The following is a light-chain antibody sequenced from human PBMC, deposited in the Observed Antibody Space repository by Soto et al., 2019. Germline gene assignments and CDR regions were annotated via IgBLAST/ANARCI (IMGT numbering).Light chain of an antibody. CDR3: SSYTSSSLYV. J-gene: IGLJ1*01. V-gene: IGLV2-14*01. Sequence: QSALTQPASVSGSPGQSITISCTGTSSDVGGYNYVSWYQQHPGKAPKLMIYDVSNRPSGVSNRFSGSKSGNTASLTISGLQAEEEAEYYCSSYTSSSLYVFGTGTKLTVL. CDR2: DVS. CDR1: SSDVGGYNY.